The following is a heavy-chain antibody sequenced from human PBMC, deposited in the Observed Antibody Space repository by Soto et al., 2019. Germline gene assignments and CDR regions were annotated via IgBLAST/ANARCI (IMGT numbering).Heavy chain of an antibody. CDR3: ARDHLNSGSHRGSAFDV. D-gene: IGHD1-26*01. CDR1: GFTFSSYE. Sequence: GGSLRLSCAASGFTFSSYEMNWVRQAPGKGLEWVSYISSSGSTIYYADSMRGRFTVSRDNAKNSLYLQMNSLRAEDTAVYYCARDHLNSGSHRGSAFDVWGQGTMVTV. V-gene: IGHV3-48*03. J-gene: IGHJ3*01. CDR2: ISSSGSTI.